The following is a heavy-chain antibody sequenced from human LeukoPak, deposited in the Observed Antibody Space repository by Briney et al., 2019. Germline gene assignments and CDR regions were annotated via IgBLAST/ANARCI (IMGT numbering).Heavy chain of an antibody. D-gene: IGHD1-26*01. CDR1: GFTFSDYA. CDR2: IGGHGGDT. CDR3: ARDPVPGSPDYFDY. Sequence: GGSLRLSCSASGFTFSDYAMNWVRQAPGKGLEYVSVIGGHGGDTYYPDSVKGRFTVSRDNSKNTLYLQMDSLRTDDTAVYFCARDPVPGSPDYFDYWGQGTLVTVSS. J-gene: IGHJ4*02. V-gene: IGHV3-64*04.